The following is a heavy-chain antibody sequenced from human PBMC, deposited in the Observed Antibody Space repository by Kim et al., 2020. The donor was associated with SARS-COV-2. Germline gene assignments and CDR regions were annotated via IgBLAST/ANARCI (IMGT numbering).Heavy chain of an antibody. V-gene: IGHV3-11*06. CDR3: ARGGVIVPPQSFDY. J-gene: IGHJ4*02. D-gene: IGHD2-2*01. Sequence: AESVQRRSTISRDNAKNSLYLQMNSLRAEDTAVYYCARGGVIVPPQSFDYWGQGTLVTVSS.